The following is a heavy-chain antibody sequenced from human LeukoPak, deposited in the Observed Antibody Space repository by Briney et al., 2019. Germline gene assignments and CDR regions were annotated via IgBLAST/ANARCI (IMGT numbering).Heavy chain of an antibody. J-gene: IGHJ6*02. Sequence: PSETLSLTCTISGGSISSYFWIWIRQPPGKGLEWIGYIFYSGTTKYNPSLRSRVTISADTSKNQFSLKLNSVTAADTAVYYCARGSGFGVVITPRFYYGMDVWGQGTTVTVSS. CDR3: ARGSGFGVVITPRFYYGMDV. CDR2: IFYSGTT. V-gene: IGHV4-59*01. CDR1: GGSISSYF. D-gene: IGHD3-3*01.